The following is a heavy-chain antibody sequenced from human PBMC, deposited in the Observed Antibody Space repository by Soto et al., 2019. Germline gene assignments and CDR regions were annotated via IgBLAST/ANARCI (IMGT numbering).Heavy chain of an antibody. D-gene: IGHD3-9*01. Sequence: EVQLVESGGGLVQPGGSLRLSCAASGFTFSSYWMSWVRQAPGKGLEWVANIKQDGSEKYYVDSVKGRFTISRDNAKNSLYLQMNSLRAEDTAVYYCARDRRYFDWLLSPYYFDYWGQGTLVTVSS. CDR3: ARDRRYFDWLLSPYYFDY. V-gene: IGHV3-7*01. CDR2: IKQDGSEK. CDR1: GFTFSSYW. J-gene: IGHJ4*02.